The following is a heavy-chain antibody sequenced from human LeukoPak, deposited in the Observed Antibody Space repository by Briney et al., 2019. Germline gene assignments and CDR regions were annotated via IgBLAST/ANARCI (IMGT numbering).Heavy chain of an antibody. J-gene: IGHJ6*03. CDR3: ARGDYMDV. V-gene: IGHV1-69*06. CDR2: IIPIFGTA. Sequence: ASVTVSCKASGGTFSSYAISWVRQAPGQGLEWMGAIIPIFGTANYAQTFQGRVTITADKSTNTAYLELSSLRSEDTAVYYCARGDYMDVWGKGTTVTVSS. CDR1: GGTFSSYA.